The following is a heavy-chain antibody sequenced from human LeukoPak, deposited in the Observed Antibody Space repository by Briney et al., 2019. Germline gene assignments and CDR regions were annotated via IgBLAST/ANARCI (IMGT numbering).Heavy chain of an antibody. V-gene: IGHV4-38-2*02. J-gene: IGHJ3*02. D-gene: IGHD3-22*01. CDR1: GYSISSGYY. CDR3: AKSNGYGLIDI. CDR2: IYNSGST. Sequence: SETLSLTCTVSGYSISSGYYWGWIRQPPGKGLEWIGSIYNSGSTYYNPSLKSRVTISLDTSRNQFSLKLNSVTAAGTAVYYCAKSNGYGLIDIWGQGTMVTVSS.